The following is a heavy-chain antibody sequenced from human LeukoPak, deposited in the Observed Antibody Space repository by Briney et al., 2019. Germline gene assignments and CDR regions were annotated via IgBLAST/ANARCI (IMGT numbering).Heavy chain of an antibody. CDR3: ATEKFTGHDAFDI. D-gene: IGHD3-16*01. J-gene: IGHJ3*02. Sequence: GASVKVSCKASGYTFTSYGISWVRQAPGQGLEWMGWISAYNGNTNYAQKLQGRVTMTTDTSTSTAYMELSSLRSEDTAVYYCATEKFTGHDAFDIWGQGTMVTVSS. V-gene: IGHV1-18*01. CDR1: GYTFTSYG. CDR2: ISAYNGNT.